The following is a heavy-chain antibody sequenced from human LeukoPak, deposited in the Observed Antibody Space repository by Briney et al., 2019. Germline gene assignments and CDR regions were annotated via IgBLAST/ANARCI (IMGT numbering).Heavy chain of an antibody. Sequence: ASVKVSCKASGYTFTNYYMHWVRQAPGQGLEWMGIINPSGGSTGYAQKFQGRFTMTRDTSTTTVYMELSSLRSEDTAVYYCARDREEGYNSYYFDSWGQGPRSPSPQ. CDR1: GYTFTNYY. D-gene: IGHD5-24*01. CDR2: INPSGGST. V-gene: IGHV1-46*01. J-gene: IGHJ4*02. CDR3: ARDREEGYNSYYFDS.